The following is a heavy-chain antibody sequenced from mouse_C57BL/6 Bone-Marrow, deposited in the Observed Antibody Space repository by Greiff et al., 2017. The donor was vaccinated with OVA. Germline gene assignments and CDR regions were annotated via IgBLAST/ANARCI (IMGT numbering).Heavy chain of an antibody. CDR2: INSDGGST. V-gene: IGHV5-2*01. CDR3: ARATPDWYFDV. Sequence: EVKVVESGGGLVQPGESLKLSCESNEYEFPSHDMSWVRKTPEKRLELVAAINSDGGSTYYPDTMERRFIISRDDTKKTLYLQMSSLRSEDTALYDCARATPDWYFDVWGTGTTVTVSS. J-gene: IGHJ1*03. CDR1: EYEFPSHD.